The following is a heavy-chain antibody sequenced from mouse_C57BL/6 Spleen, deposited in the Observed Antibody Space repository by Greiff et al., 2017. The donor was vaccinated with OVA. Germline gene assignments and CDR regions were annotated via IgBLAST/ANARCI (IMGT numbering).Heavy chain of an antibody. CDR3: ARQGTTVVGDFDY. CDR2: ISSGGSYT. Sequence: EVKLMESGGDLVKPGGSLKLSCAASGFTFSSYGMSWVRQTPDKRLEWVATISSGGSYTYYPDSVKGRFTISRDNAKNTLYLQMSSLKSEDTAMYYCARQGTTVVGDFDYWGQGTTLTVSS. J-gene: IGHJ2*01. V-gene: IGHV5-6*01. CDR1: GFTFSSYG. D-gene: IGHD1-1*01.